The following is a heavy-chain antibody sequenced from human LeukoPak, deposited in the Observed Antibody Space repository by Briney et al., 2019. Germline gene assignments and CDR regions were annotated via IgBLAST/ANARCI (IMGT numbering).Heavy chain of an antibody. D-gene: IGHD2-15*01. CDR2: IYYSGST. J-gene: IGHJ4*02. Sequence: SETLSLTCTVSGGSISSYYWSWIRQPPGKGLEWIGYIYYSGSTNYNPSFKSRITISVDTSRNQFSLQLSSVTAADTAVYYCARTHRYCSGGACYVLDNWGQGTLVAVSS. CDR1: GGSISSYY. CDR3: ARTHRYCSGGACYVLDN. V-gene: IGHV4-59*01.